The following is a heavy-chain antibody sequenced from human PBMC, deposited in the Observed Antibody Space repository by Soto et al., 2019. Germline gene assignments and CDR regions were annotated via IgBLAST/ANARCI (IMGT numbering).Heavy chain of an antibody. J-gene: IGHJ6*02. CDR3: ARDYGGNSENYYGMDV. V-gene: IGHV1-3*04. CDR1: GYSFINYA. CDR2: INIGDGNP. Sequence: ASVKVSCKASGYSFINYAIYWVRQAPGQRLEWMGRINIGDGNPKYSQRFQRRVTITRDTSASTAYMDLGSLRAEDTAVYYWARDYGGNSENYYGMDVWGQGTTVTVSS. D-gene: IGHD2-21*02.